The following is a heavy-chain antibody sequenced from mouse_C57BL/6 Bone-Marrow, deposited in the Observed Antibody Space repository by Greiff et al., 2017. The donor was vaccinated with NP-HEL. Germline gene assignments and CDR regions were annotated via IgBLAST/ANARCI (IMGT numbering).Heavy chain of an antibody. CDR3: TRGSNYGY. CDR1: GFNIKDDY. J-gene: IGHJ2*01. CDR2: IDPENGDT. V-gene: IGHV14-4*01. Sequence: DVKLVESGAELVRPGASVKLSCTASGFNIKDDYMHWVKQRPEQGLEWIGWIDPENGDTEYASKFQGKATITADTSSNTAYLQLSSLTSEDTAVYYCTRGSNYGYWGQGTTLTVSS. D-gene: IGHD2-5*01.